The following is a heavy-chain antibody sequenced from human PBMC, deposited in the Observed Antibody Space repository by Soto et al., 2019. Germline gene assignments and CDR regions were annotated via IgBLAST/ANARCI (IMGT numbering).Heavy chain of an antibody. CDR2: LTRSGSA. V-gene: IGHV4-34*01. CDR3: ARDGYLYGSFDY. J-gene: IGHJ4*02. Sequence: QVQLQQWGAGLLKPSETLSLTCAVYGGSFSGYYWSWIRQPPGKGLEWIGELTRSGSANYNPSLKRRXXIXVXXSKHQLSLKLSSMTAADTAVYYCARDGYLYGSFDYWGQGILVTVSS. D-gene: IGHD5-18*01. CDR1: GGSFSGYY.